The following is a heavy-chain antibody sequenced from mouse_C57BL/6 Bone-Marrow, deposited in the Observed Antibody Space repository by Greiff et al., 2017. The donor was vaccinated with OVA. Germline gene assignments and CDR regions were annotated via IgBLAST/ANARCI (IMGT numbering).Heavy chain of an antibody. V-gene: IGHV5-12*01. CDR3: ARLLYSNYVNYAMDY. J-gene: IGHJ4*01. Sequence: EVKLQESGGGLVQPGGSLKLSCAASGFTFSDYYMYWVRQTPEKRLEWVAYISNGGGSTYYPDTVKGRFTISRDNAKNTLYLQMSRLKSEDTAMYYCARLLYSNYVNYAMDYWGQGTSVTVSS. D-gene: IGHD2-5*01. CDR2: ISNGGGST. CDR1: GFTFSDYY.